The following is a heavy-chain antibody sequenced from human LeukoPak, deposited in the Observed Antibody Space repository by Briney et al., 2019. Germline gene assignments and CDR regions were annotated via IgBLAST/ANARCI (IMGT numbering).Heavy chain of an antibody. V-gene: IGHV3-7*01. CDR3: ARDSSGYQ. Sequence: GGSLRLSCAASGFTFSTYWMSWVRQAPGKGLEWVANIKENGSEKYYGDSVKGRFTISRDNAKNSLYLEMNSLRVEDTAVYYCARDSSGYQWGQGTLVTVSS. CDR2: IKENGSEK. J-gene: IGHJ4*02. CDR1: GFTFSTYW. D-gene: IGHD3-22*01.